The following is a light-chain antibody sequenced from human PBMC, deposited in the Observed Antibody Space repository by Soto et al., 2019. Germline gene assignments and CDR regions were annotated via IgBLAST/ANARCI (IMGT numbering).Light chain of an antibody. CDR2: ADS. V-gene: IGLV3-21*02. J-gene: IGLJ1*01. CDR1: NIGSKS. Sequence: SYELTQPPSVSGAPGQTARITCWGNNIGSKSVHCYQQKRGQAPVLVVYADSDRTSGIHARFSGSTSPNTAPLTISRVAARHEDDYYCKVWDSSSDLYVFGTGPKVTVL. CDR3: KVWDSSSDLYV.